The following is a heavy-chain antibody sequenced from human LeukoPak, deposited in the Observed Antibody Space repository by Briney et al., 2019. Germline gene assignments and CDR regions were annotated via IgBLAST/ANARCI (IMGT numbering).Heavy chain of an antibody. J-gene: IGHJ4*02. Sequence: GGPLTLSCAASGFTFSSYNKNWVRQAPGKGLEWVSSISSSSSYIYYADSVKGRFTISRDNAKNSLYLQMNSLRAEDTAVYYCASGGGSDYWGQGSLVTVSS. CDR3: ASGGGSDY. CDR1: GFTFSSYN. D-gene: IGHD1-26*01. V-gene: IGHV3-21*01. CDR2: ISSSSSYI.